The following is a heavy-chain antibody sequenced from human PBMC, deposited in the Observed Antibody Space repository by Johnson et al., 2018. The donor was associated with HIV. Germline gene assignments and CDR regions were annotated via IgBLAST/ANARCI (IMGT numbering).Heavy chain of an antibody. CDR2: IYSAGTT. D-gene: IGHD6-19*01. J-gene: IGHJ3*02. CDR1: GFTFSTYA. CDR3: ARAAVAAPSAFDI. V-gene: IGHV3-66*01. Sequence: VQLVESGGGVVQPGRSLRLSCVASGFTFSTYAMHWVRQAPGKGLEWVAVIYSAGTTYYADSVKGRFTIFRDNSKNTLYLQMNSMRAGETAVYYCARAAVAAPSAFDIWGQGTMVTVSS.